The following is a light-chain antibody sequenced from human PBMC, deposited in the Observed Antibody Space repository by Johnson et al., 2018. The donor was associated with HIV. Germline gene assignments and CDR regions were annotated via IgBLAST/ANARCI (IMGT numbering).Light chain of an antibody. V-gene: IGLV1-51*02. CDR2: ETN. J-gene: IGLJ1*01. Sequence: QSVLTQPHSVSAAPGQKVTISCSGSSSNIGNNYVSWYQQLPGTAPKLLIYETNKRPSGIPDRFSGSKYGTSATLGITGLQTGDEADYYCGTWDSSLSAGGVFGTGTKVTVL. CDR1: SSNIGNNY. CDR3: GTWDSSLSAGGV.